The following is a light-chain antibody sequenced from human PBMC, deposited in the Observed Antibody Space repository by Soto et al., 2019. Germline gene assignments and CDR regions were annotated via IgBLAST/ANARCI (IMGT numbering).Light chain of an antibody. J-gene: IGLJ3*02. V-gene: IGLV1-44*01. CDR2: SNN. CDR3: AAWDARLNGVV. Sequence: QSVLTQPPSASGTPGQRVTISCSGSSSNIGSNTVNWYQQLPGTAPKLLIYSNNQRPSGVPDRFSGSKSGTSVSLAISGLQSEDGADYYCAAWDARLNGVVFGGGTKLPVL. CDR1: SSNIGSNT.